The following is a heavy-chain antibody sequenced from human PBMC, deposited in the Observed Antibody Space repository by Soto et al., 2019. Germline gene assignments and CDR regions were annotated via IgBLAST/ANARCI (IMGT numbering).Heavy chain of an antibody. Sequence: DVQLVESGGGLVQPVGSLRLSCAASGFTFSSYWMSWVRQAPGKGLEWVANIKQDGSEKYYGDSVNGRFTISRDNAKNSLYVQMNSLRAEDTAVYYCAREKRANGYFDYWGQGTLVTVSS. D-gene: IGHD6-25*01. CDR1: GFTFSSYW. J-gene: IGHJ4*02. V-gene: IGHV3-7*01. CDR3: AREKRANGYFDY. CDR2: IKQDGSEK.